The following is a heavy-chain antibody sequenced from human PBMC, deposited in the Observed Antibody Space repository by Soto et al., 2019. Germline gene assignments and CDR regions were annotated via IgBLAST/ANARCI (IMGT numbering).Heavy chain of an antibody. J-gene: IGHJ5*02. D-gene: IGHD6-13*01. Sequence: PWETRSLTCTVSGGSITSGGYFWSWIRQHPGKGLEWIGYIYYSGSTYYEPSLKSRVTISIDTSNNQLSLTLTSVTAADTAVYYCARAEYSSSPNYNWFDPWGQGTLVTVSS. V-gene: IGHV4-31*03. CDR2: IYYSGST. CDR1: GGSITSGGYF. CDR3: ARAEYSSSPNYNWFDP.